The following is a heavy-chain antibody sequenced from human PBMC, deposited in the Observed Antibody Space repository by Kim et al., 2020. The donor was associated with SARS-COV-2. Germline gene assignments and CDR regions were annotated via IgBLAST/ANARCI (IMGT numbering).Heavy chain of an antibody. V-gene: IGHV4-31*03. J-gene: IGHJ4*03. CDR2: IYYSGST. CDR1: GGSISSGGYY. Sequence: SETLSLTCTVSGGSISSGGYYWSWTRQHPGKGLEWIGYIYYSGSTYYNPSLNRRLTISLDTSKNLFSLKLSSVTAAETAVYYCARAKSNYSDY. D-gene: IGHD4-4*01. CDR3: ARAKSNYSDY.